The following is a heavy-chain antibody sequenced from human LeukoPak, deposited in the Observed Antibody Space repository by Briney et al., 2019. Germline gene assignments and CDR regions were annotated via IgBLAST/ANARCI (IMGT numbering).Heavy chain of an antibody. CDR2: IYYSGST. D-gene: IGHD2-2*01. V-gene: IGHV4-31*03. CDR1: GGSISSGGYY. J-gene: IGHJ4*02. Sequence: KSSETLSLTCTVSGGSISSGGYYWSWIRQHPGKGLEWIGYIYYSGSTYYNPSLKSRVTISVDTSKNQFSLKLSSVTAADTAVYYCATAAENYYFDYWGQGTLVTVSS. CDR3: ATAAENYYFDY.